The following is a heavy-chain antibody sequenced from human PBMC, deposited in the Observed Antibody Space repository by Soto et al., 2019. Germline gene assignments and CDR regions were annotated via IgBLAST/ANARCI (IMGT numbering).Heavy chain of an antibody. CDR1: AGSISSGDYY. Sequence: PSETLSLTCTVSAGSISSGDYYWSWIRQPPGKGLECIGYISYSGSTYYNPSLKSRVSISVDTSKNQFSLKLSSVTAADTAVYYCARSDEYSIRFDYWGQGTLVTVSS. CDR2: ISYSGST. V-gene: IGHV4-30-4*01. CDR3: ARSDEYSIRFDY. J-gene: IGHJ4*02. D-gene: IGHD4-4*01.